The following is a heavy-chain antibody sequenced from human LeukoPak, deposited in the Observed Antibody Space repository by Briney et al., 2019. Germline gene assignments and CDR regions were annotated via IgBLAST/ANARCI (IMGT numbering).Heavy chain of an antibody. J-gene: IGHJ4*02. CDR2: IKQDGSEK. CDR1: GFTFSSYW. Sequence: GGSLRLSCAASGFTFSSYWMSWVRQAPGKGLGWVANIKQDGSEKYYVDSVKGRFTISRDNAKNSLYLQMNSLRAEDTAVYYCARELGIAAAGTTGFDYWGQGTLVTVPS. V-gene: IGHV3-7*03. D-gene: IGHD6-13*01. CDR3: ARELGIAAAGTTGFDY.